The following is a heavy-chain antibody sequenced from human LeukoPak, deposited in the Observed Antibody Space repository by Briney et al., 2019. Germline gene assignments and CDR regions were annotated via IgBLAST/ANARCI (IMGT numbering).Heavy chain of an antibody. D-gene: IGHD3-22*01. Sequence: GGSLRLSCAASGFTFSNAWMSWVRQAPGKGLEWVAVISYDGNNIYYADSVKGRFTISRDNSKNTLYMQMNSLRAEDTAVYYCARVDSSGYYWDDAFDIWGQGTMVTVSS. CDR1: GFTFSNAW. V-gene: IGHV3-30*03. CDR3: ARVDSSGYYWDDAFDI. CDR2: ISYDGNNI. J-gene: IGHJ3*02.